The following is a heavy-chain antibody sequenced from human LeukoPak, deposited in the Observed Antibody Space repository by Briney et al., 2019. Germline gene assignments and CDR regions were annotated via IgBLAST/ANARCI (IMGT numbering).Heavy chain of an antibody. CDR3: ARYTTSWYLDS. CDR1: GGSIRSSYYY. J-gene: IGHJ4*02. Sequence: PSETLSLTCTVSGGSIRSSYYYWGWIRQPPGKGLEWIGSIYDSGSTYYNPSLKSRVTISVDTSKNQFSLQLSSVTPEDTAVYYCARYTTSWYLDSWGQGTLVTVSS. V-gene: IGHV4-39*01. CDR2: IYDSGST. D-gene: IGHD2-2*02.